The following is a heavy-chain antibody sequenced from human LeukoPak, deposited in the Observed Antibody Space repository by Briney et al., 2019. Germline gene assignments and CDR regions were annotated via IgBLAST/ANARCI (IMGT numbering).Heavy chain of an antibody. J-gene: IGHJ4*02. CDR1: GFSVNDNY. D-gene: IGHD4-17*01. Sequence: GGSLRLSCAVSGFSVNDNYMSWVRLAPGKGLQWVSVMFPDGRTYYADSVKGRFTISRDLARNTLLLQMHSLRADDTAVHYCARTNPVYGDYDYWGQGTLVTVSS. V-gene: IGHV3-53*01. CDR2: MFPDGRT. CDR3: ARTNPVYGDYDY.